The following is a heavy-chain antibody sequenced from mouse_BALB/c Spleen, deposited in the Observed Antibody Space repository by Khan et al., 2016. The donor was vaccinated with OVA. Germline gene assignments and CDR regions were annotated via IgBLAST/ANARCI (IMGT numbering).Heavy chain of an antibody. Sequence: DLVKPGASVKLSCKASGYTFTSYWINWIKQRPGQGLEWIGRIAPGSGSTYYNEMFKGKATLTVDTSSSTAYIQLSSLSSEDSAVYFCARENYDDRSCYAMDYWGQGTSVTVSS. J-gene: IGHJ4*01. CDR3: ARENYDDRSCYAMDY. CDR1: GYTFTSYW. D-gene: IGHD2-4*01. V-gene: IGHV1S41*01. CDR2: IAPGSGST.